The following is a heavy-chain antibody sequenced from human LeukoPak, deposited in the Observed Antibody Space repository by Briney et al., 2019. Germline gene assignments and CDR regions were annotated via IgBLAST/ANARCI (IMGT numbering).Heavy chain of an antibody. CDR2: ISAYNGNT. CDR3: AAATMVRGVIGAPDP. D-gene: IGHD3-10*01. J-gene: IGHJ5*02. CDR1: GYTFTSYA. Sequence: GASVKVSCKASGYTFTSYAITWVRQAPGQGLEWMGWISAYNGNTNYAQKLQGRVTMTTDTSTSTAYMELRSLRSDDTAVYYCAAATMVRGVIGAPDPWGQGTLVTVSS. V-gene: IGHV1-18*01.